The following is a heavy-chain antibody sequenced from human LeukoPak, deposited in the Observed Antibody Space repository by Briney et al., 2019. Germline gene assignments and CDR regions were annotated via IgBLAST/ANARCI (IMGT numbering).Heavy chain of an antibody. CDR2: ISSSSSYI. D-gene: IGHD3-22*01. CDR1: GFTFSSYS. CDR3: ARGSSSGYYPIDY. J-gene: IGHJ4*02. V-gene: IGHV3-21*01. Sequence: PGGSLRLSCAASGFTFSSYSMNWVRQAPGKGLEWVSSISSSSSYIYYADSVKGRFTISRDNAKNSLYLQMNSLRAEDTAVYYCARGSSSGYYPIDYWGQGTLVTVSS.